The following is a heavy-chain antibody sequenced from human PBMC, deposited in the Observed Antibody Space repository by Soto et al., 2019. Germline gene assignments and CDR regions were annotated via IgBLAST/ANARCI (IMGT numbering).Heavy chain of an antibody. V-gene: IGHV4-39*01. CDR1: GGSISSSSYY. J-gene: IGHJ4*02. D-gene: IGHD2-15*01. Sequence: QLQLQESGPGLVKPSETLSLTCTVSGGSISSSSYYWGWIRQPPGKGLEWIGSIYYSGSTYYNPSPKSRVTISVDTSKNQFSLKLSSVTAADTAVYYCARHIQDIVVVVAAYPDYWGQGTLVTVSS. CDR2: IYYSGST. CDR3: ARHIQDIVVVVAAYPDY.